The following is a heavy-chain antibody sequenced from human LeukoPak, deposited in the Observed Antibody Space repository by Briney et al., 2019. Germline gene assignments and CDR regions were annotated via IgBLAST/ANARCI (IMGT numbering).Heavy chain of an antibody. CDR1: GYTFTSYG. D-gene: IGHD6-19*01. Sequence: GASVKVSCKASGYTFTSYGISWVRQAPGQGLEWMGWISAYNGNTNYAQKLQGRVTMTTDTSTSTAYMELRSLRSDDTAVYYCARRFPDLEVAGDGDAFDIWGQGTMVTVSS. V-gene: IGHV1-18*01. CDR3: ARRFPDLEVAGDGDAFDI. J-gene: IGHJ3*02. CDR2: ISAYNGNT.